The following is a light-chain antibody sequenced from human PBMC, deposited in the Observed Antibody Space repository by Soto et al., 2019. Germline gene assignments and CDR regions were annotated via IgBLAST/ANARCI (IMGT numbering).Light chain of an antibody. J-gene: IGKJ4*01. Sequence: DIQLTQSPSSLSASVGDRVTITCQASHDISQKLTWYQQKPGQAPELMIYDASNLETGVPSRFRGNGSATHYLFTIASLQSEDVATYYCQQFECLLSFGGGTKVDIK. CDR1: HDISQK. CDR2: DAS. V-gene: IGKV1-33*01. CDR3: QQFECLLS.